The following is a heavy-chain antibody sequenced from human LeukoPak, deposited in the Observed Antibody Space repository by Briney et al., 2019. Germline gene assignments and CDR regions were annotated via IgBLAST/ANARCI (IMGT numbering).Heavy chain of an antibody. CDR2: IYYSGST. J-gene: IGHJ4*02. V-gene: IGHV4-59*12. Sequence: SETLSLTCTVSGGSISSYYWSWIRQPPGKGLEWIGYIYYSGSTNYNPSLKSRVTISVDTSKNQFSLKLSSVTAADTAVYYCARGLRYDYVWGSYLPPYYFDYWGQGTLVTVSS. CDR1: GGSISSYY. CDR3: ARGLRYDYVWGSYLPPYYFDY. D-gene: IGHD3-16*02.